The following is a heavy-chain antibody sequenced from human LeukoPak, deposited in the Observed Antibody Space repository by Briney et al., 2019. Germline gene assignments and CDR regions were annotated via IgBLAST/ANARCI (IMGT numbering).Heavy chain of an antibody. D-gene: IGHD2-15*01. CDR3: AREDCSGGSCYSGYYYYYGMDV. Sequence: ASVKVSCKASGYTFTSYAMHWVRQAPGQRLEWMGWINAGNGNTKYSQKFQGRVSITRDTSASTAYMELSSLKSEDTAVYYCAREDCSGGSCYSGYYYYYGMDVWGQGTTVTVSS. V-gene: IGHV1-3*01. J-gene: IGHJ6*02. CDR2: INAGNGNT. CDR1: GYTFTSYA.